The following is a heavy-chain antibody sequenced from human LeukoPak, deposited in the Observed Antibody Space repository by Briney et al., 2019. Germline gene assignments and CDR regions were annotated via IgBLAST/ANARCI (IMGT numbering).Heavy chain of an antibody. CDR1: GGSISNYY. V-gene: IGHV4-4*07. CDR3: ARGQIVGATALDY. CDR2: IYTTGST. Sequence: SETLSLTCTVSGGSISNYYWSWIRQPAGKGLEWIGRIYTTGSTSYNPSLESRVILSLDTSKNQFSLKLTSVTAADTAVYYCARGQIVGATALDYWGQGTLVTASS. D-gene: IGHD1-26*01. J-gene: IGHJ4*02.